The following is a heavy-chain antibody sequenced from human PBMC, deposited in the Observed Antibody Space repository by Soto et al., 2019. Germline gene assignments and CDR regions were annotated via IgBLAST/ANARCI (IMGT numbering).Heavy chain of an antibody. CDR3: AREGIANSYGYWPFDY. D-gene: IGHD5-18*01. Sequence: SVKVSCKASGGTFSSYAISWVRQAPGQGLEWMGGIIPIFGTANYAQKFQGRVTITADESTSTAYMELSSLRSEDTAVYYCAREGIANSYGYWPFDYWGQGTLVTVSS. CDR1: GGTFSSYA. V-gene: IGHV1-69*13. CDR2: IIPIFGTA. J-gene: IGHJ4*02.